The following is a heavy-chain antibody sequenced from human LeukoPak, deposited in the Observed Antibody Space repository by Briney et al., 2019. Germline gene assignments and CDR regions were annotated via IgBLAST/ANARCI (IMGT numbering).Heavy chain of an antibody. V-gene: IGHV3-48*03. Sequence: GGSLRLSCAASGFTFSSYEMNWVRQAPGKGLEWVSYISGSGSTIYYADSVKGRFTISRDNAKNSLYLQMNSLRAEDTAVYYCASRLSWIQLWSYYYGMDVWGKGTTVTVSS. CDR2: ISGSGSTI. CDR3: ASRLSWIQLWSYYYGMDV. D-gene: IGHD5-18*01. CDR1: GFTFSSYE. J-gene: IGHJ6*04.